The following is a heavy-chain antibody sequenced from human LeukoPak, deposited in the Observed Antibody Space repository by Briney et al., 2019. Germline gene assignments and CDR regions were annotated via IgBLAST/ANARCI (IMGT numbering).Heavy chain of an antibody. J-gene: IGHJ4*02. CDR2: IKSKTDGGAT. CDR1: GFTFSNAW. V-gene: IGHV3-15*01. CDR3: TTGSSVTTLGDY. D-gene: IGHD3-16*01. Sequence: GGSLRLSCAASGFTFSNAWMSWVRQAPGKGLEWVARIKSKTDGGATDYAAPVKGRFTISRDDSKNTLYLQMNSLKTEDTAVYYCTTGSSVTTLGDYWGQGTLVTVSS.